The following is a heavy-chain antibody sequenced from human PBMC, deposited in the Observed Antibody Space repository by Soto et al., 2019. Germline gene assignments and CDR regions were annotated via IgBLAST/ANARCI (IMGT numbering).Heavy chain of an antibody. J-gene: IGHJ4*02. V-gene: IGHV3-30-3*01. Sequence: QVQLVESGGGVVQPGRSLRLSCAASGFTFSSYAMHWVRQAPGKGLEWVAVISYDGSNKYYADSVKGRFTISRDNSKNTLYLQMNSLRAEDTAVYYCAREVPTVVTTPYYFDYWGQGTLVTVSS. CDR3: AREVPTVVTTPYYFDY. D-gene: IGHD4-17*01. CDR1: GFTFSSYA. CDR2: ISYDGSNK.